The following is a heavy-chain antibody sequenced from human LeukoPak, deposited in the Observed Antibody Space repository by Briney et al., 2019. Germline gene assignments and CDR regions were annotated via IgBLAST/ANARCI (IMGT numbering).Heavy chain of an antibody. J-gene: IGHJ4*02. Sequence: GRSLRLSCAASGFTFSSYAMHWVRQAPGQGLEWMGIINPSGGSTSYAQKFQGRVTMTRDTSTSTVYMELSSLRSEDTAVYYCATDCSSTSCPTRDWGQGTLVTVSS. CDR2: INPSGGST. CDR1: GFTFSSYA. CDR3: ATDCSSTSCPTRD. V-gene: IGHV1-46*01. D-gene: IGHD2-2*01.